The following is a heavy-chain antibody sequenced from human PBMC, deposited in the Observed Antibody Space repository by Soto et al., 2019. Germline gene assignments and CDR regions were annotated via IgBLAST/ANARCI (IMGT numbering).Heavy chain of an antibody. D-gene: IGHD5-12*01. Sequence: QVQLQQWGAGLLKPSETLSLTCAVYVGSFSGYYWSWIRQPPGKGLEWIGEMNHRGSANYNPSLKSRVTISVDRSKNQFSLKLSSVTAADTAVYYCARVAKDGMDVWGQGTTVTVSS. CDR2: MNHRGSA. V-gene: IGHV4-34*01. CDR1: VGSFSGYY. J-gene: IGHJ6*02. CDR3: ARVAKDGMDV.